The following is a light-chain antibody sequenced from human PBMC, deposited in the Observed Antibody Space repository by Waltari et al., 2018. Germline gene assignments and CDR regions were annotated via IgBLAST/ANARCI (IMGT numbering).Light chain of an antibody. Sequence: QAALTQPAVVSGSPGQSITISCTGTTSDVGSYNIVSCYQHHPGKAPKVIIYEGRKRPSGVSNRFSGSKSGNTASLTISGLQAEDEADYYCCSYAGSTTSVMFGGGTKLTVL. CDR1: TSDVGSYNI. CDR3: CSYAGSTTSVM. V-gene: IGLV2-23*01. CDR2: EGR. J-gene: IGLJ3*02.